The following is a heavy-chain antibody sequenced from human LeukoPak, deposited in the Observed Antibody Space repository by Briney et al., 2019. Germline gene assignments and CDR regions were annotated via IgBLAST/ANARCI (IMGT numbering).Heavy chain of an antibody. CDR1: GFTFSSYA. V-gene: IGHV3-30*04. CDR2: ISYDGSNK. CDR3: AREGEVLWRWFDP. D-gene: IGHD3-10*01. J-gene: IGHJ5*02. Sequence: GRSLRLSCAASGFTFSSYAMHWVRQAPGKGLEWEAVISYDGSNKYYADSVKGRFTISRDNSKNTLYLQMNSLRAEDTAVYYCAREGEVLWRWFDPWGQGTLVTVSS.